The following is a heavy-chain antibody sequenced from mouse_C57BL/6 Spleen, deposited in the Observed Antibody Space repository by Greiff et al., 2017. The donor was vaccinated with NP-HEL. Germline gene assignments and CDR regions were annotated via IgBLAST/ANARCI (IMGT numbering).Heavy chain of an antibody. D-gene: IGHD1-1*01. Sequence: EVQLQQSGPELVKPGASVKISCKASGYTFTDYYMNWVKQSHGKSLEWIGDINPNNGGTSYNQKFKGKATLTVDKSSSTAYMELRSLTSEDSAVYYCARDHYYGSSYEWYFDVWGTGTTVTVSS. CDR2: INPNNGGT. CDR1: GYTFTDYY. CDR3: ARDHYYGSSYEWYFDV. V-gene: IGHV1-26*01. J-gene: IGHJ1*03.